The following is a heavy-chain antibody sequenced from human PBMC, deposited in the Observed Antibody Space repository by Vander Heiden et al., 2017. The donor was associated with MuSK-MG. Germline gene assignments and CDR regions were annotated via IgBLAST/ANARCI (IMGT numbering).Heavy chain of an antibody. D-gene: IGHD6-13*01. J-gene: IGHJ6*02. CDR2: INHSGST. Sequence: QVQLQQWGAGLLKPSETLSLTCAVYGGSFSGYYWSWIRQPPGKGLEWIGEINHSGSTNYNPSLKSRVTISVDTSKNQFSLKLSSVTAADTAVYYCARGIAAAGTDYYYGMDVWGQGTTVTVSS. V-gene: IGHV4-34*01. CDR3: ARGIAAAGTDYYYGMDV. CDR1: GGSFSGYY.